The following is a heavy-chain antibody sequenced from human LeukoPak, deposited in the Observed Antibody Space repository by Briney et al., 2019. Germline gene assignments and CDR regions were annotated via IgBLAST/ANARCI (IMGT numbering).Heavy chain of an antibody. J-gene: IGHJ6*03. V-gene: IGHV4-4*09. Sequence: SETLSLTCTVSGGSISSYYWSWLRQPPGKGLEWIGYIYTSGSTNYNPSLKSRVAISVDTSKNQFSLELSSVTAADTAVYYCARHGTLTGGYYYYYYMDVWGKGTTVTVSS. CDR1: GGSISSYY. D-gene: IGHD7-27*01. CDR3: ARHGTLTGGYYYYYYMDV. CDR2: IYTSGST.